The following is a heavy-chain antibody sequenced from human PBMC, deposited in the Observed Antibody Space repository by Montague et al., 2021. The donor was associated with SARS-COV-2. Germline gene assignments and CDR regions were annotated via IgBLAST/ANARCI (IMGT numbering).Heavy chain of an antibody. J-gene: IGHJ6*02. D-gene: IGHD3-9*01. CDR2: MYNSGST. Sequence: SETLSLTCTVSGGSISSSSYHWGWIRQPPGKGLEWIGSMYNSGSTYHNPSLKSRVTISVDTSKNQFSLKLSSVTAADTAVYYCARLILILRDSYDILTGYKGSYGVDVWGQGTTVTVSS. CDR3: ARLILILRDSYDILTGYKGSYGVDV. V-gene: IGHV4-39*01. CDR1: GGSISSSSYH.